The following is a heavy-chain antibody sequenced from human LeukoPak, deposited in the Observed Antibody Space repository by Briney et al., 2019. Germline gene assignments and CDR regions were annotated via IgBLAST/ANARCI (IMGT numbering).Heavy chain of an antibody. D-gene: IGHD3-22*01. CDR2: INPNSGGT. V-gene: IGHV1-2*05. Sequence: ASVKVSCKASGYTFTGYYMHWVRQAPGQGLEWMGRINPNSGGTNYAQKFKGRVTMTRDTSISTAYMELSRLRSDDTVVYYCARDVTVYYDSSGSSIDYWGQGTLVTVSS. CDR3: ARDVTVYYDSSGSSIDY. CDR1: GYTFTGYY. J-gene: IGHJ4*02.